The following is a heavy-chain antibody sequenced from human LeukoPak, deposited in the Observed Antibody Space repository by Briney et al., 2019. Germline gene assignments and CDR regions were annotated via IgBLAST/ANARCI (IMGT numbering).Heavy chain of an antibody. V-gene: IGHV1-8*01. CDR3: ARGRGRCSSTSCYRWFDP. D-gene: IGHD2-2*01. CDR1: GYTFTSYD. CDR2: MNPNSGNT. Sequence: ASVKVSCKASGYTFTSYDINWVRLATGQGLEWMGWMNPNSGNTGYAQKFQGRVTMTRNTSISTAYMELSSLRSEDTAVYYCARGRGRCSSTSCYRWFDPWGQGTLVTVSS. J-gene: IGHJ5*02.